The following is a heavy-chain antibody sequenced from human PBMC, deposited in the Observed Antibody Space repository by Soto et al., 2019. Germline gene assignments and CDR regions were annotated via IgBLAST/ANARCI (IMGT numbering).Heavy chain of an antibody. J-gene: IGHJ3*02. CDR1: GYTFTSYG. Sequence: QVQLVQSGAEVKKPGASVKVSCKASGYTFTSYGISWVRQAPGQGLEWMGWISAYNGNTNYAQNLEGRVTMTTDASTSADCIEVSGLRSDDTAVYYCSRGLVAGTDSDAFGIWGQGTMVTVSS. V-gene: IGHV1-18*04. CDR2: ISAYNGNT. D-gene: IGHD6-19*01. CDR3: SRGLVAGTDSDAFGI.